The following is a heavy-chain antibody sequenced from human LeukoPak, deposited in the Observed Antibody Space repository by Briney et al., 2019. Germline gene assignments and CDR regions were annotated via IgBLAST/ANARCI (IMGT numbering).Heavy chain of an antibody. Sequence: SETLSLTCTVSGGSISSGDYYWSWIRQPPGKGLEWIGYIYYNGSTYYNPSLKSRVTISVDTSKNQFSLKLSSVTAADTAVYYCARGVAAAGHFDYWGQGTLVTVSS. D-gene: IGHD6-13*01. CDR2: IYYNGST. J-gene: IGHJ4*02. CDR3: ARGVAAAGHFDY. CDR1: GGSISSGDYY. V-gene: IGHV4-30-4*08.